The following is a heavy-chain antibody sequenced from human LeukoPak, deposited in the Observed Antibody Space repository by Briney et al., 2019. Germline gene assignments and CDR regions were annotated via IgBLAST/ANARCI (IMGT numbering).Heavy chain of an antibody. CDR2: ISYDGSNK. V-gene: IGHV3-30-3*01. CDR1: GVTFRSYA. D-gene: IGHD2-2*01. J-gene: IGHJ4*02. CDR3: ARSRVPAAIRSFFDY. Sequence: GGSLRLSCAASGVTFRSYAMYWVRQAPGTGLGRVSVISYDGSNKYYADSVKGRFTIFRDNSNNTLDLQMNSLSAEDTAVYYCARSRVPAAIRSFFDYWGQGTLVTVSS.